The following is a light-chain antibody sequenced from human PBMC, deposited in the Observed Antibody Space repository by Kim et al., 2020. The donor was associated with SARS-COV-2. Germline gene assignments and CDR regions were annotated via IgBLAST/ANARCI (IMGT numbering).Light chain of an antibody. Sequence: GQAISISCTGTSRDVGGHNYVSWYQQHPGKAPTLMIFDGTKRPSGISSRFSGSKSGTTASLSISGLQAEVEADYYCSAYTANSTYVFGSGTKVTVL. J-gene: IGLJ1*01. V-gene: IGLV2-14*03. CDR1: SRDVGGHNY. CDR3: SAYTANSTYV. CDR2: DGT.